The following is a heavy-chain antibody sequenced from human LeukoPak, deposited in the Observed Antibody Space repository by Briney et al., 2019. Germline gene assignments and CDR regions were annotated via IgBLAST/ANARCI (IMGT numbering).Heavy chain of an antibody. CDR3: ARAQYYYGSGSYYNVQFYDY. CDR2: ISSSSSYI. Sequence: GGSLRLSCAASGFTFSSYWMSWVRQAPGKGLEWVSSISSSSSYIYYADSVKGRFTISRDNAKNSLYLQMNSLRAEDTAVYYCARAQYYYGSGSYYNVQFYDYWGQGTLVTVSS. D-gene: IGHD3-10*01. CDR1: GFTFSSYW. J-gene: IGHJ4*02. V-gene: IGHV3-21*01.